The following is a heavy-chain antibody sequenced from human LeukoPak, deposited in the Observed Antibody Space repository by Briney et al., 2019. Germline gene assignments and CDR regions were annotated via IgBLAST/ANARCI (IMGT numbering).Heavy chain of an antibody. CDR1: GGSISSGGYY. D-gene: IGHD2-21*02. CDR2: IYYSGSA. V-gene: IGHV4-31*03. Sequence: SETLSLTCTVSGGSISSGGYYWSWIRQHPGKGLEWIGYIYYSGSAYYNPSLKSRVTISVDTSKNQFSLKLSSVTAADTAVYYCAREAYCGGDCYYRSPIWGQGTMVTVSS. J-gene: IGHJ3*02. CDR3: AREAYCGGDCYYRSPI.